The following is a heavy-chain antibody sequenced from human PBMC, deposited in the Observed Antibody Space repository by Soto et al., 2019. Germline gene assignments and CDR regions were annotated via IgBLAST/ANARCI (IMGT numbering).Heavy chain of an antibody. J-gene: IGHJ4*02. CDR1: GFTFDDYG. D-gene: IGHD2-15*01. Sequence: EVQLVESGGGVVRPGGSLRLSCAASGFTFDDYGMSWVRQAPGKGLEWVSGINWNGGSAGYADSVKGRFTISRDNAKNSRYLHMTSLRAEDTALYHCARGGYCSGGSCYLLDSWGQGTLVTVSS. V-gene: IGHV3-20*01. CDR2: INWNGGSA. CDR3: ARGGYCSGGSCYLLDS.